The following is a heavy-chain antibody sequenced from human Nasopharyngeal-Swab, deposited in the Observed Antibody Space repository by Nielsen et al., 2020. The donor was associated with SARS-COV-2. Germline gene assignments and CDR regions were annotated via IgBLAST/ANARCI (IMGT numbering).Heavy chain of an antibody. V-gene: IGHV1-69*01. J-gene: IGHJ4*02. Sequence: WVRQAPGQGLEWMGGIIPIFGTANYAQKFQGRVTITADESTSTAYMELSSLRSGDTAVYYCARVPHSSGWDFDYWGQGTLVTVSS. D-gene: IGHD6-19*01. CDR3: ARVPHSSGWDFDY. CDR2: IIPIFGTA.